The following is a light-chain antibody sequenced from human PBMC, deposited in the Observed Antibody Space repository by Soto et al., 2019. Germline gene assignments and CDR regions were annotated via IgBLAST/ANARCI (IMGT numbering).Light chain of an antibody. V-gene: IGKV3-20*01. CDR2: GAS. Sequence: ESVLTQSPGSLSLSPGETATLSCRASQSIINNYLAWYQQKPGQAPRLLIYGASIRATGVPDRFSGSGSGTDFTLTITRQQAEDFAVYYCQQYGTSPLMYTFGQGTKLGVK. CDR1: QSIINNY. CDR3: QQYGTSPLMYT. J-gene: IGKJ2*01.